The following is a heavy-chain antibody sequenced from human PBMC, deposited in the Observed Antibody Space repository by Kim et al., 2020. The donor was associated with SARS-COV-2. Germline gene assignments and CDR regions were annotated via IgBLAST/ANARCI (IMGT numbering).Heavy chain of an antibody. CDR1: GGSISSGDYY. CDR3: ARDRSATVTFSDAFDI. D-gene: IGHD4-17*01. J-gene: IGHJ3*02. CDR2: IYYSGST. V-gene: IGHV4-30-4*01. Sequence: SETLSLTCTVSGGSISSGDYYWSWIRQPPGKGLEWIRYIYYSGSTYYNPSLKSRVTISVDTSKNQFSLKLSSVTTADTAVYYCARDRSATVTFSDAFDIWGQGTMVTVSS.